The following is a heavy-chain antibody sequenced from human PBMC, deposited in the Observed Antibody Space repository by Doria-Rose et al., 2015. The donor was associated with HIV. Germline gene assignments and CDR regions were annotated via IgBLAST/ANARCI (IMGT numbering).Heavy chain of an antibody. CDR2: INQDGSDM. V-gene: IGHV3-7*01. J-gene: IGHJ6*02. CDR3: AICQFSNGLSV. Sequence: LDWVANINQDGSDMRSVDSVKGRFTISRDTANNLLYLQMNNLRVGDTAVYYCAICQFSNGLSVWGQGTTVTVSS.